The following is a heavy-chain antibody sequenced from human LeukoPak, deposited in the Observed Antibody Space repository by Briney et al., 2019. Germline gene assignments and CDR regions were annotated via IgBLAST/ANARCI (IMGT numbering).Heavy chain of an antibody. CDR1: GFTFDDYG. CDR2: INWNGGST. V-gene: IGHV3-20*04. CDR3: ARVLPPSSGWYDAFDI. Sequence: PGGSLRLSCAASGFTFDDYGMSWVRQAPGKGLEWVSGINWNGGSTGYADSVKGRFTISRDNAKNYLHLQMNSLRAEDTALYYCARVLPPSSGWYDAFDIWGQGTMVTVSS. J-gene: IGHJ3*02. D-gene: IGHD6-19*01.